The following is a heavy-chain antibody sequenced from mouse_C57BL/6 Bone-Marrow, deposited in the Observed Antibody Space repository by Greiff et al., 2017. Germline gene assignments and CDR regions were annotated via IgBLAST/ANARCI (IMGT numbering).Heavy chain of an antibody. D-gene: IGHD3-2*02. CDR1: GYTFTSYW. V-gene: IGHV1-64*01. Sequence: QVQLQQPGAELVKPGASVKLSCKASGYTFTSYWMHWVKQRPGQGLEWIGMIHPNSGSTNYNEKFKSKATLTVDKSSSTAYMQLSSLTSEDSAVYYCALQLRQGGWFAYWGQGTLVTVSA. J-gene: IGHJ3*01. CDR3: ALQLRQGGWFAY. CDR2: IHPNSGST.